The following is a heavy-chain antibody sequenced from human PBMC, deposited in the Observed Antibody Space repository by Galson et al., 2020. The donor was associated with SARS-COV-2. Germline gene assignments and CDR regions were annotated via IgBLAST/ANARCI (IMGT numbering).Heavy chain of an antibody. CDR2: IFYSGST. CDR1: GGSINNNNFY. D-gene: IGHD3-22*01. J-gene: IGHJ3*02. Sequence: SQTLSLTCTVSGGSINNNNFYWGWNRQPPGKGLEWIGSIFYSGSTYYNPSLKSRVSMFVDTSKNQFSLRLNSVTAADTAVYYCARDSSGNYYSAFDIWGQGTVVSVSS. CDR3: ARDSSGNYYSAFDI. V-gene: IGHV4-39*01.